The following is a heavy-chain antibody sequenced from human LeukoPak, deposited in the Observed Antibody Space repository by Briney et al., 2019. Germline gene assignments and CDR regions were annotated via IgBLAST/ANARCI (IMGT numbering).Heavy chain of an antibody. D-gene: IGHD6-13*01. V-gene: IGHV4-59*01. CDR2: IYHSGST. CDR1: GGSISSYY. J-gene: IGHJ4*02. CDR3: ARTYPEINDRSSWYLPSYYFDY. Sequence: PSETLSLTCTVSGGSISSYYWSWIRQAPGKGLEWIGYIYHSGSTNHNPSLKSRVSISVDTSENQFSLKLSSVTAADTAVYYCARTYPEINDRSSWYLPSYYFDYWGQGTLVTVSS.